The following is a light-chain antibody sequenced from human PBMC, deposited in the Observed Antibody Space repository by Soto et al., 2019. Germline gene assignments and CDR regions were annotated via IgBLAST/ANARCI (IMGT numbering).Light chain of an antibody. CDR3: AAWDDSLNGVV. CDR2: SNN. J-gene: IGLJ2*01. CDR1: SSNIGSNN. V-gene: IGLV1-44*01. Sequence: QAVVTQPPSASGTPGQRVTISSSGSSSNIGSNNVNWYQQLPGTAPKLLIYSNNQRPLGAPDRFSGSKSGTSASLAISGLQSEDEADYYCAAWDDSLNGVVFGGGTKLTVL.